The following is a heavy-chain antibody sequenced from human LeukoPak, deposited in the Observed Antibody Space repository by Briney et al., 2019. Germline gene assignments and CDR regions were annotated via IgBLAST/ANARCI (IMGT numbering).Heavy chain of an antibody. V-gene: IGHV3-11*04. CDR3: ARDRSEDDSSGYIHRDFDQ. CDR2: ISSSGSTI. CDR1: GFTFSDYY. Sequence: GSLRLSCAASGFTFSDYYMSWIRQAPGKGLEWVSYISSSGSTIYYADSVQGRFTISRDNAKKSLYLQMNSLRAEDTAVYYCARDRSEDDSSGYIHRDFDQWGQGTLVIVSS. D-gene: IGHD3-22*01. J-gene: IGHJ4*02.